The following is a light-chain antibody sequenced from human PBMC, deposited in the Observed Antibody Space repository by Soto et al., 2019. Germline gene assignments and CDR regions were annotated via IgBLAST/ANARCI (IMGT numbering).Light chain of an antibody. CDR1: QGVSSW. CDR2: GAS. J-gene: IGKJ4*01. Sequence: DIQMTQSPSSVSSSVGDRVTITCRASQGVSSWLAWYQQKPGRAPKLLIYGASILHSGVPSRFSGNGSGTDFSLTITTLQPEDSATYYCQQADPFPLPFGGGTKLEIE. V-gene: IGKV1-12*01. CDR3: QQADPFPLP.